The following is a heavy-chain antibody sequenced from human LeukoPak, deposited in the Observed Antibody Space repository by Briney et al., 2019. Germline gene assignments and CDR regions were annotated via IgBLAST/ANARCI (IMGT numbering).Heavy chain of an antibody. Sequence: GSSVKVSCKASGGTFSSYAISWVRQAPEQGLEWMGGIIPIFGTANYAQKFQGRVTITTDESTSTAYMELSSLRSEDTAVYYCARGDKWKKDEYYYYYYMDVWGKGTTVTVSS. CDR2: IIPIFGTA. CDR3: ARGDKWKKDEYYYYYYMDV. J-gene: IGHJ6*03. V-gene: IGHV1-69*05. D-gene: IGHD1-1*01. CDR1: GGTFSSYA.